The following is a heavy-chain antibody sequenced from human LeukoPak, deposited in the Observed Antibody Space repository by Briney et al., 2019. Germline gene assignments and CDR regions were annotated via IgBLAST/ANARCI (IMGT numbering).Heavy chain of an antibody. V-gene: IGHV3-23*01. D-gene: IGHD3-22*01. CDR1: GFSLASHA. Sequence: GGSLRLSCAASGFSLASHAMSWVRQAPGKGLEWVSTISGRGDIANYADSVKGRFTISRDNSTNTLYLQMNSLRAEDTAIYYCANPGDYYDSSGYWGGDYRGQGTLVTVSS. CDR3: ANPGDYYDSSGYWGGDY. J-gene: IGHJ4*02. CDR2: ISGRGDIA.